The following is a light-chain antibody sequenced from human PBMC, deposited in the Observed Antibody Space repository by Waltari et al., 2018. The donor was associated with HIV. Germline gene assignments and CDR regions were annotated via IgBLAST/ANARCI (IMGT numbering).Light chain of an antibody. CDR1: SSNIGSNT. CDR3: AAWDDSLNGVV. V-gene: IGLV1-44*01. Sequence: QSVLTQPPSASGTPGQRVTISCSGSSSNIGSNTVNWYQQLPGTAPKLPIYSNNQRPSGVPYRFSGSKSGTSASLAISGLQSEDEADYYCAAWDDSLNGVVFGGGTKLTVL. J-gene: IGLJ2*01. CDR2: SNN.